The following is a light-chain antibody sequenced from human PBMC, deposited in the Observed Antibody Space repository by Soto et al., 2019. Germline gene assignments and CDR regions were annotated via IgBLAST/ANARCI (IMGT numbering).Light chain of an antibody. V-gene: IGLV1-51*01. CDR1: SSNIGNNY. J-gene: IGLJ3*02. CDR3: GTWDSRLSVWV. CDR2: DNH. Sequence: QSVLTQPPSVSAAPGQKVTISCSGSSSNIGNNYVSWYQQLPRTAPKLLIYDNHVRPSGIPDRFSASKSGTSATLGITGLQTGDEGDYYCGTWDSRLSVWVFGGGTKLTVL.